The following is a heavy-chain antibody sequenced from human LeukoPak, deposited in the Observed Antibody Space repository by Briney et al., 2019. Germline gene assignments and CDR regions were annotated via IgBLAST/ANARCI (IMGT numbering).Heavy chain of an antibody. V-gene: IGHV3-23*01. CDR2: ISGSGGST. CDR1: GFTFSSYG. D-gene: IGHD1-1*01. J-gene: IGHJ3*02. Sequence: GGSLRLSCAASGFTFSSYGMSWVRQAPGKGLEWVSTISGSGGSTYFADSAKGRFTISRDNSKNTLYLQMNSLRAEDTAVYYCAKEGTGTTVGAFDIWGQGTMVTVSS. CDR3: AKEGTGTTVGAFDI.